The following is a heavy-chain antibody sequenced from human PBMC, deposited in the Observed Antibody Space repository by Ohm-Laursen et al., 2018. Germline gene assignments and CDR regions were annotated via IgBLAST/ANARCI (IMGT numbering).Heavy chain of an antibody. J-gene: IGHJ3*02. Sequence: SLRLSCAASGFTFSAYWMSWVRQAPGKGLEWVANIKEDGSEKYSVDSVKGRFTISRDNAKDTLYLQMNSLRAEDTAVYYCATPLTDYGDYGAFDIWGQGTMVTVSS. CDR2: IKEDGSEK. D-gene: IGHD4-17*01. CDR1: GFTFSAYW. CDR3: ATPLTDYGDYGAFDI. V-gene: IGHV3-7*01.